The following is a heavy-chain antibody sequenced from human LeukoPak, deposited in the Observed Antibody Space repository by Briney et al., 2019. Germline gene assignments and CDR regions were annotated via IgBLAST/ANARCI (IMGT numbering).Heavy chain of an antibody. J-gene: IGHJ4*02. CDR2: FDPGNGEI. D-gene: IGHD3-3*01. CDR3: AAGGLYDLLPY. CDR1: GHTLADLT. Sequence: ASVKVSCKVSGHTLADLTMHWVRQAPGKGLEWMGGFDPGNGEIIYAQKFQGRVTMTEDASTDTAYMELSSLKSEDTAVYYCAAGGLYDLLPYWGQGTLVTVSS. V-gene: IGHV1-24*01.